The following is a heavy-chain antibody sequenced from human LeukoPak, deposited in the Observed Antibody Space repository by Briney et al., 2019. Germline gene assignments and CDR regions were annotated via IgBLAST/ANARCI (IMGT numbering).Heavy chain of an antibody. CDR1: GYTFTSYY. CDR2: INPGGGGT. CDR3: ARVRDGYSYANFDS. D-gene: IGHD5-18*01. V-gene: IGHV1-46*01. J-gene: IGHJ4*02. Sequence: ASVKVSCKASGYTFTSYYIHWVRQAPGQGLEWMGIINPGGGGTSYAQKFQGRVTMTTDTSTRTVYMELSSLRSEDTAIYYCARVRDGYSYANFDSWGQGTLVTVSS.